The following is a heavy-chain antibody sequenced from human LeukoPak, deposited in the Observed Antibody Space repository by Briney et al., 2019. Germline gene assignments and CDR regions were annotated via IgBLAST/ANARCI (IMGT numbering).Heavy chain of an antibody. CDR2: INPNSGGT. J-gene: IGHJ4*02. D-gene: IGHD3-22*01. CDR3: ASDYYDSSGYSGPSDY. Sequence: GASVKVSCMASGYTFTGYYIHWVRQAPGQGLEWMGWINPNSGGTNYAQNFQGRVTMTRDTSINTVYMDLSRLRAEDTAVYYCASDYYDSSGYSGPSDYWGQGTLVTVSS. V-gene: IGHV1-2*02. CDR1: GYTFTGYY.